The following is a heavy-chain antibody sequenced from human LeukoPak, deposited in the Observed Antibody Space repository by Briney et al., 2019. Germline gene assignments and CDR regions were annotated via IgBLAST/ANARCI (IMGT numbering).Heavy chain of an antibody. CDR3: ARDTDIVVANWFDP. J-gene: IGHJ5*02. Sequence: ASVKVSCKDSGYTFTSYGISWVRQAPGQGLEWMGWISAYNGNTNYAQKLQGRVTMTTDTSTSTAYMELRSLRSDDTAVYYCARDTDIVVANWFDPWGQGTLVTVSS. CDR1: GYTFTSYG. CDR2: ISAYNGNT. V-gene: IGHV1-18*01. D-gene: IGHD2-2*01.